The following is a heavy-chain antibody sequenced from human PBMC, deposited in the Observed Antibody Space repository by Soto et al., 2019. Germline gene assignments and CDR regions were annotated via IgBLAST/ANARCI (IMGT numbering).Heavy chain of an antibody. CDR3: TTLDYGDYVLFDY. D-gene: IGHD4-17*01. Sequence: LRLSCAASGFTFSSYGMHWVRQAPGKGLEWVAVISYDGSNKYYADSVKGRFTISRDNSKNTLYLQMNSLKTDDTAVYYCTTLDYGDYVLFDYWGQGTLVTVSS. V-gene: IGHV3-30*03. J-gene: IGHJ4*02. CDR2: ISYDGSNK. CDR1: GFTFSSYG.